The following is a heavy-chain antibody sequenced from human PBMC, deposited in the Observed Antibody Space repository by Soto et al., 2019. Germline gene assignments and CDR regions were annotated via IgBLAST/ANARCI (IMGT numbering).Heavy chain of an antibody. J-gene: IGHJ6*02. CDR3: AKDWGITGTTSAYYYGMDV. V-gene: IGHV3-30*18. D-gene: IGHD1-7*01. Sequence: QVQLVESGGGVVQAGRSLRLSCAASGFTFSNYGMHWVRQAPGKGLEWVAVISYDGSNKYYADSVKGRFTISRDNSKNTLYLQMNSLRAEDTAVYYCAKDWGITGTTSAYYYGMDVWGQGITVTVSS. CDR2: ISYDGSNK. CDR1: GFTFSNYG.